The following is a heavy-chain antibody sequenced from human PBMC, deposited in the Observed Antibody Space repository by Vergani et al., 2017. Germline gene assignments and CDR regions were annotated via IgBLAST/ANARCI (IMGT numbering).Heavy chain of an antibody. Sequence: EVQLVQSGAEVKTAGESLKISCEGAGYIFPSYWIGWVRQKPGKGLEWMGIIYPGDSDVRYNPSFQGQVTISADKSINTAYLEWSSLKVSDTAMYFCARHSTGETVRGFDPLGQGTHVTVSS. D-gene: IGHD3-10*02. CDR2: IYPGDSDV. V-gene: IGHV5-51*01. J-gene: IGHJ5*02. CDR3: ARHSTGETVRGFDP. CDR1: GYIFPSYW.